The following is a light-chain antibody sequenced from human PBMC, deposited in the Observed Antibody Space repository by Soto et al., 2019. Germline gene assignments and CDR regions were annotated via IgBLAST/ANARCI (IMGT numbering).Light chain of an antibody. CDR1: QSVNSY. CDR2: DAS. CDR3: QHRTNWPIT. V-gene: IGKV3-11*01. Sequence: EMVLTQSPATLSLSPGERATLSCRASQSVNSYLALYQQKPGQAPRLPIYDASNRAPRIPARLSGRGSGTDFTLTIRSLEPEDFAVSHCQHRTNWPITFGQGT. J-gene: IGKJ5*01.